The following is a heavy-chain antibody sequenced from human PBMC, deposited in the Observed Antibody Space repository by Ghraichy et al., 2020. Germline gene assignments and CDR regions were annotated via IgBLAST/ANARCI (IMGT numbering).Heavy chain of an antibody. V-gene: IGHV1-69*04. D-gene: IGHD5-12*01. Sequence: SVKVSCKASGDTFSSYAISWVRQAPGQGLEWMGRINPILGIANYAQKFQGRVTITADKSTSTAYMELSSLRSEDTAVYYCASPLIVATRKGAFDIWGQGTMVTVSS. CDR3: ASPLIVATRKGAFDI. CDR2: INPILGIA. CDR1: GDTFSSYA. J-gene: IGHJ3*02.